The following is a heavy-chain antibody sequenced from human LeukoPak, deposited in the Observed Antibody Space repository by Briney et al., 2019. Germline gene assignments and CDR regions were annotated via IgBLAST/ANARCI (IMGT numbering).Heavy chain of an antibody. CDR2: LYYSRNT. CDR1: GGSIGVYY. CDR3: VRDLWGAGGTQY. Sequence: PSETLSLTRTVSGGSIGVYYWSWIRHPPGKGLEWIGYLYYSRNTNYSPSLKSRVTISADTSKTQVYLKLRSVTAADTAVYYCVRDLWGAGGTQYWGQGILVTVSS. D-gene: IGHD2-15*01. V-gene: IGHV4-59*01. J-gene: IGHJ4*02.